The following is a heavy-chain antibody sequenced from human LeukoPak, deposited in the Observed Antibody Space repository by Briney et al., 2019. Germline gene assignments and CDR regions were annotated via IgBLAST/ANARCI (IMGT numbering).Heavy chain of an antibody. CDR1: GYSFTSLD. CDR2: MNPNSGNT. V-gene: IGHV1-8*02. CDR3: ARTSGSSPNAFDI. J-gene: IGHJ3*02. D-gene: IGHD1-26*01. Sequence: ASVKVSCKASGYSFTSLDINWVRQATGQGLEWMGWMNPNSGNTTYAQKFQGRVTMTRDTSTSTVYMELSSLRSEDTAVYYCARTSGSSPNAFDIWGQGTMVTVSS.